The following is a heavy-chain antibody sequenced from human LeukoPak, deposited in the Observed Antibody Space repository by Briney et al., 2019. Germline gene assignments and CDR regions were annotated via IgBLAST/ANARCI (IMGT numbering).Heavy chain of an antibody. Sequence: GGSLRLSCAASGFTFSSYAMRWVRQAPGKGLEWVSAISGSGGSTYYADSVKGRFTISRDNTKNTLYLQMNSLRAEDTAVYYCAKEREATVTSFAIDYWGQGTLVTVSS. J-gene: IGHJ4*02. CDR1: GFTFSSYA. CDR3: AKEREATVTSFAIDY. D-gene: IGHD4-17*01. V-gene: IGHV3-23*01. CDR2: ISGSGGST.